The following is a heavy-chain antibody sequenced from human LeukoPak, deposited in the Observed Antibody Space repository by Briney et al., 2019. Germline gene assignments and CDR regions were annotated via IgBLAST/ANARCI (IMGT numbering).Heavy chain of an antibody. V-gene: IGHV4-4*07. J-gene: IGHJ4*02. Sequence: SETLSLTCTVSGGSISSYYWSWIRQPAWKGLEWIGCIYTSGSTNYNPSLKSRVTMSVDMSTNQFSLKLSSVTAADTAVYYCARAGDSSGYEYYFDYWGQGTLVTVSS. D-gene: IGHD3-22*01. CDR1: GGSISSYY. CDR2: IYTSGST. CDR3: ARAGDSSGYEYYFDY.